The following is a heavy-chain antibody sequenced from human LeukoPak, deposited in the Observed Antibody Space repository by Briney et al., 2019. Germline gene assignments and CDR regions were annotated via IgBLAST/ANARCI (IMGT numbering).Heavy chain of an antibody. Sequence: GGSLRLSCAASGFTFSSYSMNWVRQAPGKGLEWVAVISYDGSNKYYADSVKGRFTISRDNSKNTLYLQMNSLRAEDTAVYYCARGRDYYGSGSYYKGSIDPWGQGTLVTVSS. CDR3: ARGRDYYGSGSYYKGSIDP. CDR1: GFTFSSYS. J-gene: IGHJ5*02. D-gene: IGHD3-10*01. CDR2: ISYDGSNK. V-gene: IGHV3-30*03.